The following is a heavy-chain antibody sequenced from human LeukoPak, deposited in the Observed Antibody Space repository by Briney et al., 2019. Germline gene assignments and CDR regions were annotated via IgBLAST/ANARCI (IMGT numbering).Heavy chain of an antibody. CDR2: INHSGST. V-gene: IGHV4-34*01. D-gene: IGHD6-13*01. J-gene: IGHJ6*03. CDR1: GGSFSGYY. CDR3: ARHSSSWHTAYYYYMDV. Sequence: SETLSLTCAVYGGSFSGYYWSWIRQPPGKGLEWIGEINHSGSTNYNPSLKSRVTISVDTSKNQFSLKLSSVTAADTAVYYCARHSSSWHTAYYYYMDVWGKGTTVTISS.